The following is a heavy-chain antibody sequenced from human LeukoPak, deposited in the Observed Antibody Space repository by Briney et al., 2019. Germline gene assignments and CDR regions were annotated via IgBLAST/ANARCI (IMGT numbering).Heavy chain of an antibody. CDR1: GFTFSSYS. Sequence: GGSLRLSCAASGFTFSSYSMNFVRQAPGKWLELVSSISSSSSYIYYADSVKGRFTISRENAKNSLYLQMNSLRAEDTAVYYCASLAGPFDYWGQGTLVTVSS. CDR2: ISSSSSYI. J-gene: IGHJ4*02. CDR3: ASLAGPFDY. D-gene: IGHD6-19*01. V-gene: IGHV3-21*01.